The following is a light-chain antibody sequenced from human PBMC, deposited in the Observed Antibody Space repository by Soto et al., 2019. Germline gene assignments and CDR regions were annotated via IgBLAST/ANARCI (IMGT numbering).Light chain of an antibody. V-gene: IGKV3-11*01. CDR1: QSINVY. CDR3: QHRSN. Sequence: EIVLTQSPATLSLSPGDRATLSCRASQSINVYLAWYQQKSGQAPRVLIYDASNRATGIPDRFSGGGSGTDFTLTISSLEPEDFAVYYCQHRSNFGQGTRLEIK. CDR2: DAS. J-gene: IGKJ5*01.